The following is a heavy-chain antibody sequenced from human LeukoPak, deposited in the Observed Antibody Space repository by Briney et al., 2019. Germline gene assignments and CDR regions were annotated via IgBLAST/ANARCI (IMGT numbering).Heavy chain of an antibody. Sequence: SETLSRTCTVSGGSINNKSYYWGWLRQSPGKGLEWIGSVYYSGSTSHNPSLKSRVTISVDTSKNQFSLKLSSVTAADTAMYYCALFGGGAFDIWGQGTLVTVSS. CDR2: VYYSGST. D-gene: IGHD3-10*01. CDR3: ALFGGGAFDI. V-gene: IGHV4-39*01. CDR1: GGSINNKSYY. J-gene: IGHJ3*02.